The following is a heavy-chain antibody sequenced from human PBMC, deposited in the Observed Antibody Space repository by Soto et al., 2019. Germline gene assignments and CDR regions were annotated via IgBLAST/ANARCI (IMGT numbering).Heavy chain of an antibody. CDR3: AAFIEYSSSSPVGPEAFDI. D-gene: IGHD6-6*01. V-gene: IGHV5-51*01. Sequence: GESLKISCKGSGYSFTSYWIGWVRQMPGKGLEWMGIIYPGDSDTRYSPSFQGQVTISADKSISTAYLHWSSLKSSDTAMYYCAAFIEYSSSSPVGPEAFDIRGQGTMVTVSS. CDR1: GYSFTSYW. J-gene: IGHJ3*02. CDR2: IYPGDSDT.